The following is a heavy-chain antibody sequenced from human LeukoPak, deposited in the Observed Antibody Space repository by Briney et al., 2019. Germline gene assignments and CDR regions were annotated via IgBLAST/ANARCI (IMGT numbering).Heavy chain of an antibody. CDR2: INPNSGGT. CDR3: ARDSYSSSWYDFDY. CDR1: GYTFTGYY. Sequence: ASVKVSCKASGYTFTGYYMHWVRQAPGQGLEWMGWINPNSGGTNYAQKFQGRVTMTRDTSISTVYMELSRLRSDDTAVYYCARDSYSSSWYDFDYWGQGTLVTVSS. J-gene: IGHJ4*02. D-gene: IGHD6-13*01. V-gene: IGHV1-2*02.